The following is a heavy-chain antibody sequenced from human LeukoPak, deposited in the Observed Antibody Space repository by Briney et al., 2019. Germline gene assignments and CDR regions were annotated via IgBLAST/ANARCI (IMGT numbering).Heavy chain of an antibody. D-gene: IGHD3-22*01. CDR3: AKDRAPDYYDSSGCSDY. Sequence: GGSLRLSCAASGFTFSSYAMSWVRQAPGKGLEWVSAISGSGGSTYYADSVKGRFTISRDNSKNTLYLQMNSLRAEDTAVYYCAKDRAPDYYDSSGCSDYWGQGTLVTVSS. J-gene: IGHJ4*02. V-gene: IGHV3-23*01. CDR1: GFTFSSYA. CDR2: ISGSGGST.